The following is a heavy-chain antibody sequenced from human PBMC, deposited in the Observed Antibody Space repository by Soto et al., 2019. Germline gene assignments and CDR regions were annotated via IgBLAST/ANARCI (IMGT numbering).Heavy chain of an antibody. CDR2: ISSSSSYI. D-gene: IGHD3-22*01. CDR3: ERWGDYHDPYYYYGMHV. V-gene: IGHV3-21*01. J-gene: IGHJ6*02. CDR1: AFTFSRYS. Sequence: PGRSLRLSCAASAFTFSRYSMHSVRPAHGKALERVSSISSSSSYIYYADSLKGPFTISRDNAKNSLYLQMNSLRADHTAVYYHERWGDYHDPYYYYGMHVWAHGATVTV.